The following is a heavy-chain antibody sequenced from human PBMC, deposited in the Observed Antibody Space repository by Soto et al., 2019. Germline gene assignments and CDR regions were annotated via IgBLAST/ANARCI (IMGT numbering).Heavy chain of an antibody. V-gene: IGHV3-23*01. D-gene: IGHD2-8*02. CDR3: VKYGRYCTGPTCYYFYYVDV. CDR2: ISGSSGGI. Sequence: EVQLLESGGGLVQPGGSLGLSCAASGFTFGSYVMTWVRQAPGKGLEWVSSISGSSGGIYYADSVRGRFTVSRDNSKNMLYLQMSSLRAEDSAVYHCVKYGRYCTGPTCYYFYYVDVWGKGTAVTVSS. CDR1: GFTFGSYV. J-gene: IGHJ6*03.